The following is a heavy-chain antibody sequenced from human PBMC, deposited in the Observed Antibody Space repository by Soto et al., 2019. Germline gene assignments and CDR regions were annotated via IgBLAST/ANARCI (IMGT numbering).Heavy chain of an antibody. CDR3: AKVVGEPDP. D-gene: IGHD1-26*01. CDR1: GFTFSNYA. J-gene: IGHJ5*02. Sequence: EVQLLESGGDLVQPGGSLRLSCAASGFTFSNYAMSWVRQAPGKGLEWVSSISDSGAGTYYADSVKGRFTISRDNSKNTLFLQMSSLRAEDTAVYYCAKVVGEPDPWGQGTLVTVSS. V-gene: IGHV3-23*01. CDR2: ISDSGAGT.